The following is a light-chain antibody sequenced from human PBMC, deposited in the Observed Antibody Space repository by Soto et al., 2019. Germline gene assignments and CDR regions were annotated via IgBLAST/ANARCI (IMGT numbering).Light chain of an antibody. CDR3: QQYNSSSRT. V-gene: IGKV1-5*01. CDR1: QSISSW. Sequence: DIQMTQSPSTLSASVGDRVTITCLAIQSISSWLAWYEQKPGKAPKLLIYDASSLESGVPSRFRGSGSGTEFTLTISSLQPDDFETYYCQQYNSSSRTFGQGTKVDIK. J-gene: IGKJ1*01. CDR2: DAS.